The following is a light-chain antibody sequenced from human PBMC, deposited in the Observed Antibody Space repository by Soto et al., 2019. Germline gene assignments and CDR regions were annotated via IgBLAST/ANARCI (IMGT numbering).Light chain of an antibody. V-gene: IGKV3D-15*01. CDR1: QSVSSK. Sequence: EVLMTQSPSTLSVSPVERCTLSCRASQSVSSKLAWYQRKPGQAPRLLLYATSTRATGIPARFSGTGSGTEFTLTISSLQSEDFALYYCQQYNDWPLTFGQGTKVDIK. J-gene: IGKJ1*01. CDR3: QQYNDWPLT. CDR2: ATS.